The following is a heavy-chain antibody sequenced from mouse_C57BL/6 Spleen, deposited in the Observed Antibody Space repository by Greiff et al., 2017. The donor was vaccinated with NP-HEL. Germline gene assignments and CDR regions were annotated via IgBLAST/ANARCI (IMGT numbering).Heavy chain of an antibody. CDR2: ISDGGSYT. J-gene: IGHJ4*01. CDR1: GFTFSSYA. CDR3: ARETYYSNYGAMDY. V-gene: IGHV5-4*01. D-gene: IGHD2-5*01. Sequence: EVHLVESGGGLVKPGGSLKLSCAASGFTFSSYAMSWVRQTPEKRLEWVATISDGGSYTYYPDNVKGRFTISRDNAKNNLYLQISQLKSEDTAMYYCARETYYSNYGAMDYWGQGTSVTVSS.